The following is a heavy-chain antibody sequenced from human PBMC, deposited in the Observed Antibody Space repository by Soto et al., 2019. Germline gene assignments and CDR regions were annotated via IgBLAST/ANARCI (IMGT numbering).Heavy chain of an antibody. CDR2: IYHSGST. CDR3: ARAGLYYYDSSGYSPPNWFDP. CDR1: GGSIGSGGYS. V-gene: IGHV4-30-2*01. Sequence: SETLSLTCAVSGGSIGSGGYSWSWIRQPPGKGLEWIGYIYHSGSTYYNPSLKSRVTISVDRSKNQFSLKLSSVTAADTAVYYCARAGLYYYDSSGYSPPNWFDPWGQGTLVSVSS. D-gene: IGHD3-22*01. J-gene: IGHJ5*02.